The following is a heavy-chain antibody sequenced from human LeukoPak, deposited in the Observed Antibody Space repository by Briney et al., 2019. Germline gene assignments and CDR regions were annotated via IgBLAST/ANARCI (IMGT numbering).Heavy chain of an antibody. D-gene: IGHD3-22*01. CDR2: IIPIFGRA. Sequence: SVKVSCKASGGTFSSYVISWVGQAPGQGLEWMGGIIPIFGRANYAPKFQGRVTITTDASTSTDYLELRSLRSEDTAVYYCARRYYYDSSGYSVWGQGTLVTVSS. CDR1: GGTFSSYV. CDR3: ARRYYYDSSGYSV. V-gene: IGHV1-69*05. J-gene: IGHJ4*02.